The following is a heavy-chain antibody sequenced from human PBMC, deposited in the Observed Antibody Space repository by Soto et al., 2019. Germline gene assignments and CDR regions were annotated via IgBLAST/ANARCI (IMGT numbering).Heavy chain of an antibody. CDR2: ISHTGST. V-gene: IGHV4-30-2*01. J-gene: IGHJ4*02. D-gene: IGHD6-25*01. CDR1: GGSITSGNTYS. Sequence: SETLSLTCAVSGGSITSGNTYSWSWIRQPPGKGLEWIGSISHTGSTSYNPSLKSRVSMSVDKSKNQFSLKLSSVTAADTAVYYCASAYSSAVGGFDYWGQGTLVTVSS. CDR3: ASAYSSAVGGFDY.